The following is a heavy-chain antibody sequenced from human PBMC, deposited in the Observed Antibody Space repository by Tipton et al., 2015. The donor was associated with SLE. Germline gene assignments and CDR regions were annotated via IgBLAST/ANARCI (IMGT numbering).Heavy chain of an antibody. CDR1: GGSIRSYY. V-gene: IGHV4-59*08. J-gene: IGHJ3*02. D-gene: IGHD6-13*01. CDR3: ARRGPFFIAPAFDI. CDR2: IYHSGIT. Sequence: TLSLTCTVSGGSIRSYYWTWIRQPPGKRLEWIAYIYHSGITNYNPSLQSRVTISVDRSKNQFSLKVTSVTAADTAVYYCARRGPFFIAPAFDIWGQGTMVTVSS.